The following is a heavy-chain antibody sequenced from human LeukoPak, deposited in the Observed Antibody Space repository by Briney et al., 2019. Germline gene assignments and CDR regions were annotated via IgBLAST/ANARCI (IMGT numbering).Heavy chain of an antibody. V-gene: IGHV4-59*01. Sequence: SETLSLTCTVSGGSISSYYWSWIRQPPGMGLEWIGYIYYSGSTNYNPSLKSRVTISVDTSKNQFSLKLSSVTAADTAVYYCASLLNSSGFDYWGQGTLVTVSS. CDR3: ASLLNSSGFDY. J-gene: IGHJ4*02. D-gene: IGHD6-19*01. CDR1: GGSISSYY. CDR2: IYYSGST.